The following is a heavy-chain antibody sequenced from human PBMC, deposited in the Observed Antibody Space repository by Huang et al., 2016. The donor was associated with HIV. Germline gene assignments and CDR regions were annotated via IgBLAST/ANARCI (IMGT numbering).Heavy chain of an antibody. V-gene: IGHV1-3*01. CDR1: GDTFSAYA. J-gene: IGHJ4*01. CDR3: ARPMATAGSPGEYFAD. D-gene: IGHD6-13*01. CDR2: IHAGNGGR. Sequence: QVQLVQSGAEVQKPGSSVKVSCKASGDTFSAYAVHWVRQAPGQSLEWMGWIHAGNGGRKYSQRFQGRGIMTMDTSTSTFDMDLNSLTSEDTAVYYCARPMATAGSPGEYFADWGQGALVAVSS.